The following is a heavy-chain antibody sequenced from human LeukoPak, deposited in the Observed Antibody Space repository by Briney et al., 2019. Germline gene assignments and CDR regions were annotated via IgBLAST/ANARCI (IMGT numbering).Heavy chain of an antibody. CDR2: IYSGGST. CDR1: GFTVSSNY. J-gene: IGHJ6*03. CDR3: ARGGSITMVRGVNRYYYYYMDV. D-gene: IGHD3-10*01. V-gene: IGHV3-66*02. Sequence: PGGSLRLSCAASGFTVSSNYMSWVRQAPGKGLEWGSVIYSGGSTYYADSVKGRFTISRDNSKNTLYLQMNSLRAEDTAVYYCARGGSITMVRGVNRYYYYYMDVWGKGTTVTVSS.